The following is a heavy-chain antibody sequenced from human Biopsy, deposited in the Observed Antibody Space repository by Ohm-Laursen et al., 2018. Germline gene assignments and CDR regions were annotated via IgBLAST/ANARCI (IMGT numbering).Heavy chain of an antibody. D-gene: IGHD1-26*01. CDR3: ARWETTLGRSLDS. CDR2: MSPNTGNT. V-gene: IGHV1-8*01. J-gene: IGHJ4*02. CDR1: GYTFTSHD. Sequence: GASVKVSCKASGYTFTSHDINWVRQATGQGLEWMGWMSPNTGNTVYAQRFQDRVTMTSDTSTGTAYMELTSLTSGDTAVYFCARWETTLGRSLDSWGQGTLVIVSS.